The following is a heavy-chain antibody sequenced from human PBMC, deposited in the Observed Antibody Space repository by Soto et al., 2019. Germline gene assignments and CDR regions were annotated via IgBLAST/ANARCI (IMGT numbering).Heavy chain of an antibody. CDR3: ARQSQYSSGPNYFDD. Sequence: SETLSLTCTVSGGSISSSSYYWGWIRQPPGKGLEWIGNIYYRGGTFYNPSLKSRVTISVDTSKNQFSLKLTSVTATDTALYYCARQSQYSSGPNYFDDWGQGTLVTVSS. D-gene: IGHD6-19*01. V-gene: IGHV4-39*01. CDR1: GGSISSSSYY. CDR2: IYYRGGT. J-gene: IGHJ4*02.